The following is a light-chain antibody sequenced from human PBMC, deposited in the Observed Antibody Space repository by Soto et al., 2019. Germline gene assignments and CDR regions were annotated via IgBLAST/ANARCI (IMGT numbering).Light chain of an antibody. J-gene: IGKJ5*01. CDR2: GAS. Sequence: EIVLTQSPGTLSLSPGERATLSCRASQSVSSSYLAWYQQKPGQAPRLLIYGASSRATGIPDRFSGSGSGTDFTLTISRLEPEDFAMYYCQQYGSSPPITFDQGTRLEIK. CDR1: QSVSSSY. V-gene: IGKV3-20*01. CDR3: QQYGSSPPIT.